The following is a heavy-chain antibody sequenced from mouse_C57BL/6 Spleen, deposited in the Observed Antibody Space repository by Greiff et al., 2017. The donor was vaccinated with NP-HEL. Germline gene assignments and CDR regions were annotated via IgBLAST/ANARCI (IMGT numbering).Heavy chain of an antibody. V-gene: IGHV1-55*01. CDR3: ARGNDGYFPWFAY. J-gene: IGHJ3*01. Sequence: QVQLQQPGAELVKPGASVKMSCKASGYTFTSYWITWVKQRPGQGLEWIGDIYPGSGSTNYNEKFKSKATLTVDTSSSTAYMQLSSLTSEDSAVYYCARGNDGYFPWFAYWGQGTLVTVSA. D-gene: IGHD2-3*01. CDR1: GYTFTSYW. CDR2: IYPGSGST.